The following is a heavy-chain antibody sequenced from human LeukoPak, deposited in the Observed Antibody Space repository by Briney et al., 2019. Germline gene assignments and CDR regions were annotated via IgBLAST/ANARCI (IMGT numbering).Heavy chain of an antibody. J-gene: IGHJ4*02. Sequence: GGSLRLSCAASGFTFSSYGMNWVRQAPGKGLEWVSGISGSGGSTYYADSVKGRFTISRDNSKNTLYLQMNSLRAEDTAVYYCAKAIVLVVYAMGYYFDYWGQGTLVTVSS. V-gene: IGHV3-23*01. CDR3: AKAIVLVVYAMGYYFDY. D-gene: IGHD2-8*01. CDR1: GFTFSSYG. CDR2: ISGSGGST.